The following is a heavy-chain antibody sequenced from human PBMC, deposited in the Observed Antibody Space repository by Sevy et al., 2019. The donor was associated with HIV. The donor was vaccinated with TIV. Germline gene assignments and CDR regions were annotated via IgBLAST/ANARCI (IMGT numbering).Heavy chain of an antibody. CDR1: GFTFINAW. CDR2: IKSKAGGGTK. Sequence: GGSLRLSCAASGFTFINAWMNWVRQAPGKGLEWVGRIKSKAGGGTKDYAAPVKGRFTFSRDDSKSTLYLQMNSLKTEDTAVYYCTWEAPEGSFHNWGQGTLVTVSS. D-gene: IGHD1-26*01. J-gene: IGHJ4*02. V-gene: IGHV3-15*07. CDR3: TWEAPEGSFHN.